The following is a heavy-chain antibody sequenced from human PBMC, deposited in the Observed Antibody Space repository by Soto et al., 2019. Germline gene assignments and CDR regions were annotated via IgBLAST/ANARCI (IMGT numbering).Heavy chain of an antibody. J-gene: IGHJ4*02. CDR3: ARGRGDSYIDY. V-gene: IGHV4-59*01. D-gene: IGHD4-17*01. Sequence: SETLSLTCTVSGGSISSYYWSWIRQPPGKGLEWIGYIYYSGSTNYNPSLKSRVTISVDTSKNQFSLKLSSVTAADTAVYYCARGRGDSYIDYWGQGTLVTVSS. CDR1: GGSISSYY. CDR2: IYYSGST.